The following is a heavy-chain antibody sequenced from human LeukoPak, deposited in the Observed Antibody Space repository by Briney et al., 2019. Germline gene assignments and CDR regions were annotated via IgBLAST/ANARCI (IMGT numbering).Heavy chain of an antibody. Sequence: PGGSLRLSCAASGFTFSSYSMNWVRQAPGKGLEWVAVISYDGSNKYYADSVKGRFTISRDNSKNTLYLQMNSLRAEDTAVYYCVKDRAYFDYWGQGTLVTVSS. CDR2: ISYDGSNK. V-gene: IGHV3-30*18. CDR1: GFTFSSYS. J-gene: IGHJ4*02. CDR3: VKDRAYFDY.